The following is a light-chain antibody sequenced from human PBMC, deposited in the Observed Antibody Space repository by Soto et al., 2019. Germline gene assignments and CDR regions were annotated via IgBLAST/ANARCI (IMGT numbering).Light chain of an antibody. J-gene: IGKJ5*01. CDR1: QSISSW. CDR3: PQYNSYST. CDR2: DAT. Sequence: DLPMIQSPSTLSASVGDRVTITCRASQSISSWLAWYQQTPGKAPKLRIYDATSLESGGPRGCGGSGSRTECTLTISSLTPDDVANYYYPQYNSYSTFGQGTRLQIK. V-gene: IGKV1-5*01.